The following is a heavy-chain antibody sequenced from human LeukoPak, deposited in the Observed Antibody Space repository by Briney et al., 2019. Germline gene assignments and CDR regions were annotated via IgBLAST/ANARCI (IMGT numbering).Heavy chain of an antibody. CDR2: IKQGGSEK. CDR1: GLTFSNYW. V-gene: IGHV3-7*01. CDR3: ARDRSPRVVVVAATPMDV. D-gene: IGHD2-15*01. Sequence: GGSLRLSCAASGLTFSNYWMSWVRQAPGKGLEWVANIKQGGSEKYYVDSVKGRFTISRDNAKNSLYLQMNSLRAEDTAVYYCARDRSPRVVVVAATPMDVWGQGTTVTVSS. J-gene: IGHJ6*02.